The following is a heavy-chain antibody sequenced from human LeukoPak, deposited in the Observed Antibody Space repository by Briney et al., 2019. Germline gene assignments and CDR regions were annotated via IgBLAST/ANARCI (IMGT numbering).Heavy chain of an antibody. Sequence: GGSLRLSCAASGFTFSSYAMSWVRQAPGKGLEWVSAISGSGGSTYYADSVKGRFTISRDNSKNTLYLQMNSLRAEDTAVYYCAKDLSEDIVVVPAAAATDYWGQGTLVTVSS. D-gene: IGHD2-2*01. J-gene: IGHJ4*02. CDR2: ISGSGGST. V-gene: IGHV3-23*01. CDR1: GFTFSSYA. CDR3: AKDLSEDIVVVPAAAATDY.